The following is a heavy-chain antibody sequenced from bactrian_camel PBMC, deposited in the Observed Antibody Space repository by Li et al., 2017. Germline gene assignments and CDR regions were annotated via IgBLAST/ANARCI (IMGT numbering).Heavy chain of an antibody. V-gene: IGHV3S40*01. D-gene: IGHD3*01. CDR3: VNLWRWDGFEDQA. CDR2: ISGRGSTT. J-gene: IGHJ6*01. Sequence: VQLVESGGGSVQPGGSLNVSCAASRFTFSLWGMSWVRQAPGKGLEWVSGISGRGSTTYYADSVKGRFTISRDNAKNMVYLQMNDLQSEDTALYYCVNLWRWDGFEDQAWGQGTQVTVS. CDR1: RFTFSLWG.